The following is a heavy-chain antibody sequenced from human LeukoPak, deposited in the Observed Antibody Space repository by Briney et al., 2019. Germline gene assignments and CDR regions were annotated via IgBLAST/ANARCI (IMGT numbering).Heavy chain of an antibody. D-gene: IGHD6-13*01. CDR1: GFTFSSYA. Sequence: GSLRLSCAASGFTFSSYAMSWIRQPPGKGLEWIGEINHSGSTNYNPSLKSRVTISVDTSKNQFSLKLSSVTAADTAVYYCARDIAYSSSWSYYYYGMDVWGQGTTVTVSS. J-gene: IGHJ6*02. CDR3: ARDIAYSSSWSYYYYGMDV. V-gene: IGHV4-34*01. CDR2: INHSGST.